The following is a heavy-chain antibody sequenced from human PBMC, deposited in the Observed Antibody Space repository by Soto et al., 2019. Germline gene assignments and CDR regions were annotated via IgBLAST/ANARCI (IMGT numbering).Heavy chain of an antibody. CDR2: IMPILRTA. CDR1: GGTFSTAA. Sequence: SVKVSCKASGGTFSTAAISWVRQAPGQGLEWMGGIMPILRTADYAQKFQGRVTITADESTSTAYLELRSLRSEDTAVYYCARDKDRPQLGGNYYYIMDVWGQGTTVTVSS. D-gene: IGHD3-3*02. CDR3: ARDKDRPQLGGNYYYIMDV. J-gene: IGHJ6*02. V-gene: IGHV1-69*13.